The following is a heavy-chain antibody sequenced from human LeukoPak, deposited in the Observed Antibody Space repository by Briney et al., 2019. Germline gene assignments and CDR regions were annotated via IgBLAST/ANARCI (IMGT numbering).Heavy chain of an antibody. CDR2: ISGSGGST. V-gene: IGHV3-23*01. Sequence: AGGSLRLSCAASGFTFSSYAMSWVRQAPGKGLEWVSAISGSGGSTYYADSVKGRFTISRDNSKNTLYLQMNSLRAEDTAVYYCAKSALDYYGSGSLQYYFDYWGQGTLVTVSS. J-gene: IGHJ4*02. CDR1: GFTFSSYA. D-gene: IGHD3-10*01. CDR3: AKSALDYYGSGSLQYYFDY.